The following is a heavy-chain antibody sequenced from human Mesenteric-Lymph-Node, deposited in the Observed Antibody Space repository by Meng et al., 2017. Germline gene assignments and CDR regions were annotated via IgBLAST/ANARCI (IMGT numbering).Heavy chain of an antibody. CDR1: GGSISSSSYY. V-gene: IGHV4-39*01. CDR3: ARGPTTYFDY. CDR2: IYYSGST. Sequence: QVQLQESGPGLVKPSGALSLTCTVSGGSISSSSYYWGWIRQPPGKGLEWIGSIYYSGSTYYNPSLKSRVTISVDTSKNQFSLKLSSVTAADTAVYYCARGPTTYFDYWGQGTLVTVSS. J-gene: IGHJ4*02. D-gene: IGHD4-17*01.